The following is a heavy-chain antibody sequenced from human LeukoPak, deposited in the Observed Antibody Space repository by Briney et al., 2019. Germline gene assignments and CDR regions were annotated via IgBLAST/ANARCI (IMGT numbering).Heavy chain of an antibody. CDR3: AGYNYGHFDY. CDR1: GGSISSYY. D-gene: IGHD5-18*01. V-gene: IGHV4-4*07. J-gene: IGHJ4*02. CDR2: IYSSGST. Sequence: PSETLSLTCTVSGGSISSYYWSWLRQPAGKGLEWIGHIYSSGSTNYNPSLKSRVTMSVDTSKNQFSLKVRCVTAADTPVYYCAGYNYGHFDYWGQGTLVTVSS.